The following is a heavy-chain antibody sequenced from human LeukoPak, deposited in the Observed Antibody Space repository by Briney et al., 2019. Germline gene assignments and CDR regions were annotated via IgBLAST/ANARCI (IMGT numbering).Heavy chain of an antibody. Sequence: GESLKISCKGSGYSFTKSWIGWVRQMPGKGLEWMGIIYPGDSDTRYSPSFQGQVTISADKSISTAYLQWSSLKASDTAMYYCARLSGIVVVPAPGPELDAFDIWGQGTMVTVSS. J-gene: IGHJ3*02. CDR2: IYPGDSDT. D-gene: IGHD2-2*01. V-gene: IGHV5-51*01. CDR3: ARLSGIVVVPAPGPELDAFDI. CDR1: GYSFTKSW.